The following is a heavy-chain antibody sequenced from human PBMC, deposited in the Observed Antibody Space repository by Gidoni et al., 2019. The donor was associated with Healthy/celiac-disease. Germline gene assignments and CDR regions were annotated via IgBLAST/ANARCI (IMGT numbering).Heavy chain of an antibody. V-gene: IGHV1-69*01. CDR1: GGNFSRYA. CDR2: IIPIVGTA. Sequence: QVQLVQSGAEVKKPGSSVKVSCKASGGNFSRYAISWVRQAPGQGLEWMGVIIPIVGTANYAQKFKGRVTITADESTSTAYMELSSLRSEDTAVYYCARAYGSGWYFDYWGQGTLVTVSS. CDR3: ARAYGSGWYFDY. J-gene: IGHJ4*02. D-gene: IGHD6-19*01.